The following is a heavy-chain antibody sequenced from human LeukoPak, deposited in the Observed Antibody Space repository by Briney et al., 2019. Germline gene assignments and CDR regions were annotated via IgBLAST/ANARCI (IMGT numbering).Heavy chain of an antibody. CDR1: XGSISSGGYY. Sequence: TLSLXXTVSXGSISSGGYYWSWIRQHPGKGLEWIGYIYYSGSTYYNPSLKSRVTISVDTSKNQFSLKLSSVTAADTAVYYCASYGDYELAFDYWGQGTLVTVSS. D-gene: IGHD4-17*01. CDR2: IYYSGST. V-gene: IGHV4-31*02. J-gene: IGHJ4*02. CDR3: ASYGDYELAFDY.